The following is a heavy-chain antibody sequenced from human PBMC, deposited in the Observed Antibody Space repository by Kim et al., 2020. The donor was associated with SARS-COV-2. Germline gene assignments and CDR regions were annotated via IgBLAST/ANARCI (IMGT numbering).Heavy chain of an antibody. J-gene: IGHJ4*02. V-gene: IGHV4-34*01. CDR3: ARGYKATVGY. Sequence: GRTNYNPSLKSRVTISVDTSKNQFSLRLSSVTAADTAVYYCARGYKATVGYWGQGTLVTVSS. D-gene: IGHD4-17*01. CDR2: GRT.